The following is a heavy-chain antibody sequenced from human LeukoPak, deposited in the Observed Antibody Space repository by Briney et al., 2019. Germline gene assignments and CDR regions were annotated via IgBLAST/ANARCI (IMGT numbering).Heavy chain of an antibody. CDR1: GGTFSSYA. V-gene: IGHV1-69*13. CDR3: ARVRRDLDYFDY. Sequence: ASVKVSCKASGGTFSSYAISWVRQAPGQGLEWMGGIIPIFGTANYAQKFQGGVTITAGESTSTAYMELSSLRSEDTAVYYCARVRRDLDYFDYWGQGTLVTVSS. CDR2: IIPIFGTA. J-gene: IGHJ4*02.